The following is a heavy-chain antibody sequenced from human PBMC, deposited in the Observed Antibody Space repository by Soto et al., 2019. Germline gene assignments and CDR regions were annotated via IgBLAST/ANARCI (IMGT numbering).Heavy chain of an antibody. CDR2: IYHSGST. CDR3: ARDRHLTPGTRGGYYSSARDA. D-gene: IGHD3-10*01. V-gene: IGHV4-61*01. Sequence: QVQLQESGPGLVKPSETLSLTCTVSGGSVSGGNYYWSWIRQPPGKGLEWVGYIYHSGSTNYNPPLRSRLTISIDPSKNQFSRKLSSVPAADPAMYFCARDRHLTPGTRGGYYSSARDAWGQGTTVTVSS. J-gene: IGHJ6*02. CDR1: GGSVSGGNYY.